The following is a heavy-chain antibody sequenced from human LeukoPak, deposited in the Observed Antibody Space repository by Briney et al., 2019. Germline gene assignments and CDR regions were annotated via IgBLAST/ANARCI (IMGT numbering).Heavy chain of an antibody. V-gene: IGHV4-34*01. CDR2: INHSGST. D-gene: IGHD2-8*01. J-gene: IGHJ4*02. Sequence: SETLSVTCAVSGGTFSGYYWSWIRQPPGKGLEWMGEINHSGSTNYNPSINSRVTISVDTSKNQFSLKLSSVTAADTAVYYCARGPTYCTNSVCYRYYFDYGGQETLVSVSS. CDR1: GGTFSGYY. CDR3: ARGPTYCTNSVCYRYYFDY.